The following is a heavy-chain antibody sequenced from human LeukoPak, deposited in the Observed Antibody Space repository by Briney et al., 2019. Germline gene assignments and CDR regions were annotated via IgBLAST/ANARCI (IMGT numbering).Heavy chain of an antibody. Sequence: SETLSLTCTVSGGSISSSSYYWGWIRQPPGKGLEWIGSIYYSGSTYYNPSLKSRVTISVDTPKNQFSLKMTSVTAADTAVYYCARDYHCGGNDCSWVDYWGQGTLVTVSS. J-gene: IGHJ4*02. V-gene: IGHV4-39*07. D-gene: IGHD2-21*01. CDR3: ARDYHCGGNDCSWVDY. CDR2: IYYSGST. CDR1: GGSISSSSYY.